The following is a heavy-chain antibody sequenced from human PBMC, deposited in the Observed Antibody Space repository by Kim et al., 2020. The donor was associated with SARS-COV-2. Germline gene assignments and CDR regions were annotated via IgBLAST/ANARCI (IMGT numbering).Heavy chain of an antibody. J-gene: IGHJ3*01. Sequence: SVKVSCKASGGTFSSYAISWVRQAPGQGLEWMGGIIPIFGTANYAQKFQGRVTITADESTSTAYMELSSLRSEDPAVYYCARVGAAYFGGDCYRAAIDVCGQGTMVTVSS. V-gene: IGHV1-69*13. CDR2: IIPIFGTA. CDR3: ARVGAAYFGGDCYRAAIDV. CDR1: GGTFSSYA. D-gene: IGHD2-21*02.